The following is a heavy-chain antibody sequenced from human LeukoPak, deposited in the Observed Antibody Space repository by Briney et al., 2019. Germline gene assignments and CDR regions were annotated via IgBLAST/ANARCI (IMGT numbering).Heavy chain of an antibody. Sequence: GASVKVSCKASGYTFTSYDNSWVRQAPGQGLEWMGWTSANNGNTNYAQKLQGRVTMTTDTSTSTAYMELRSLRSDDTAVYYCARDRSPGNFDYWGQGTLVTVSS. V-gene: IGHV1-18*01. CDR3: ARDRSPGNFDY. J-gene: IGHJ4*02. CDR2: TSANNGNT. CDR1: GYTFTSYD.